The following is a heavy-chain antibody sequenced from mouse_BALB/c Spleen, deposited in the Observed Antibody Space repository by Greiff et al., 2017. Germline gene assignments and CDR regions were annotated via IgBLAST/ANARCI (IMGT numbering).Heavy chain of an antibody. CDR1: GFTFSDYY. Sequence: EVQLVESGGGLVKPGGSLKLSCAASGFTFSDYYMYWVRQTPEKRLEWVATISDGGSYTYYPDSVKGRFTISRDNAKNNLYLQMSSLKSEDTAMYYCARGEDFDVWGAGTTVTVSS. CDR2: ISDGGSYT. CDR3: ARGEDFDV. J-gene: IGHJ1*01. V-gene: IGHV5-4*02.